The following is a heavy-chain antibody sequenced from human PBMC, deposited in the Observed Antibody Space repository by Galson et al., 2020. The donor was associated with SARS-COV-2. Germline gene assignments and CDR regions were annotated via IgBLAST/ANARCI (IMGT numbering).Heavy chain of an antibody. Sequence: QAGGSLRISCAASGFTFSSYAMSWVRQAPGKGLEWVSAISGSGGSTYYADSVKGRFTISRDNSKNTLYLQMISLRAEDTAVYYCAKIAGSQAGENWFDPWGQGTLVTVSS. D-gene: IGHD2-21*01. CDR1: GFTFSSYA. V-gene: IGHV3-23*01. J-gene: IGHJ5*02. CDR2: ISGSGGST. CDR3: AKIAGSQAGENWFDP.